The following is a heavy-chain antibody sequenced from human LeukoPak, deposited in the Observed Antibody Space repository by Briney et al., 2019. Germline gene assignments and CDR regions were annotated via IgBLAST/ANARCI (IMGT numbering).Heavy chain of an antibody. CDR3: ARRENNGYYLS. D-gene: IGHD3-22*01. J-gene: IGHJ5*02. V-gene: IGHV3-53*01. CDR1: GFTVSTNY. Sequence: GGSLRLSCAASGFTVSTNYMIWVRQAPGKGLEWVSVLYSDGDITYYADSVKGRFIISRDNSRNTLSLQMHSLRAEDTAVYYCARRENNGYYLSWGQGTLVTVSS. CDR2: LYSDGDIT.